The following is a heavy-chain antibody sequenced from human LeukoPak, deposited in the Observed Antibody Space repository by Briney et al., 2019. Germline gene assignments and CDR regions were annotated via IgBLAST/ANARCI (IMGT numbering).Heavy chain of an antibody. V-gene: IGHV4-34*01. Sequence: SETLSLTCAVYGGSFSSYYWSWIRQPPGKGLEWIGEINHSGSTNYNPSLKSRVTISVDTSKNQFSLKLSSVTAADTAVYYCASTLRYFDWLKWFDPWGQGTLVTVSS. J-gene: IGHJ5*02. CDR2: INHSGST. D-gene: IGHD3-9*01. CDR3: ASTLRYFDWLKWFDP. CDR1: GGSFSSYY.